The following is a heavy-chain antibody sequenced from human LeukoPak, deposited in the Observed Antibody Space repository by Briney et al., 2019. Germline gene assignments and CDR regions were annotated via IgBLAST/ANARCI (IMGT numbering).Heavy chain of an antibody. CDR2: ISGSGGST. Sequence: GGSLRLSCAASGFTFSSYAMSWVRQAPGKGLEWVSAISGSGGSTHYADSVKGRFTISRDNSKNTLYLQMNSLRAEDTAVYYCAKGGSSSWYNWFDPWGQGTLVTVSS. CDR1: GFTFSSYA. J-gene: IGHJ5*02. D-gene: IGHD6-13*01. V-gene: IGHV3-23*01. CDR3: AKGGSSSWYNWFDP.